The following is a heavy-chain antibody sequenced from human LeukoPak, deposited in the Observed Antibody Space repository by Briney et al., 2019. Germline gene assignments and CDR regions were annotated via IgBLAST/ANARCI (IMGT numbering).Heavy chain of an antibody. CDR2: IYYSGST. CDR3: ARAPLWTIAARPFDY. J-gene: IGHJ4*02. CDR1: GGSISSYY. D-gene: IGHD6-6*01. Sequence: SETLSLTCTVSGGSISSYYWSWIRQPPGKGLEWIGYIYYSGSTDYNPSLKSRVTISIDTSKNQFSLKLTSVTAADTAVYYCARAPLWTIAARPFDYWGQGTPVTVSS. V-gene: IGHV4-59*12.